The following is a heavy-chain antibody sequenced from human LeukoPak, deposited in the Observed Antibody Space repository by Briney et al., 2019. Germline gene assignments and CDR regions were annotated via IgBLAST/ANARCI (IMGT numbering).Heavy chain of an antibody. D-gene: IGHD6-13*01. J-gene: IGHJ6*03. CDR1: GFTFSDYY. V-gene: IGHV3-11*04. Sequence: GSLRLSCAASGFTFSDYYMSWIRQAPGKGLEWVSYISSSGSTIYYADSVKGRFTISRDNAKNSLYLQMNSLRAEDTAVYYCARDSPFGSSSWYGYYYYYMDVWGKGTTVTVSS. CDR3: ARDSPFGSSSWYGYYYYYMDV. CDR2: ISSSGSTI.